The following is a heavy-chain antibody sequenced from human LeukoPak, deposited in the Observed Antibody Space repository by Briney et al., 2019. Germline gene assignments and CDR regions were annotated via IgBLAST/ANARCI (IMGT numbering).Heavy chain of an antibody. Sequence: GGSLRLSCAASGFTVSSNYMSWVRQAPGKGLKWVSVIFSDGSTYYADSVKGRFTISRDNSKNTLFLQMNSLRAEDTAVYYCARDPSGSYYFDYWGQGTLVTVSS. J-gene: IGHJ4*02. CDR1: GFTVSSNY. D-gene: IGHD3-10*01. CDR2: IFSDGST. V-gene: IGHV3-66*01. CDR3: ARDPSGSYYFDY.